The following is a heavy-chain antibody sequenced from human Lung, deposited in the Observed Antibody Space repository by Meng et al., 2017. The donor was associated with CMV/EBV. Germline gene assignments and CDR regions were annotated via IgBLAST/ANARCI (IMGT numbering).Heavy chain of an antibody. D-gene: IGHD3-3*01. J-gene: IGHJ5*02. Sequence: LXCTVSGGXISSSSYYWGWVRQPPGKGLDWIGSIYYSGSTYYNPSLKSRVTISLYTSKNQFSLKLSSVTAADTAVYYCARDYTYDFWSGQYGGKRGFDPXGQGXLVTVSS. CDR3: ARDYTYDFWSGQYGGKRGFDP. V-gene: IGHV4-39*07. CDR2: IYYSGST. CDR1: GGXISSSSYY.